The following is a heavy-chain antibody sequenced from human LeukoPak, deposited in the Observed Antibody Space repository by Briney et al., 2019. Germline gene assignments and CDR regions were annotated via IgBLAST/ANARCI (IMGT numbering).Heavy chain of an antibody. Sequence: ASVKVSCKVSGYTFTDYYMHWVQQAPGKGLEWMGLVDPEDGETIYAEKFQGRVTITADTSTDTAYMELSSLRSEDTAVYYCATDLQRYYDSSGCPWGQGTLVTVSS. J-gene: IGHJ5*02. CDR3: ATDLQRYYDSSGCP. V-gene: IGHV1-69-2*01. CDR1: GYTFTDYY. D-gene: IGHD3-22*01. CDR2: VDPEDGET.